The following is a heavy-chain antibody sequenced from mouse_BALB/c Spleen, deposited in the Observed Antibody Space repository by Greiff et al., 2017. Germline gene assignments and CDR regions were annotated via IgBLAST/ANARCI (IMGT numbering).Heavy chain of an antibody. J-gene: IGHJ4*01. Sequence: EVKLMESGGGLVQPGGSLKLSCAASGFTFSSYTMSWVRQTPEKRLEWVAYISNGGGSTYYPDTVKGRFTISRDNAKNTLYLQMSSLKSEDTAMYYCARQGSYDAMDYWGQGTSVTGAS. CDR1: GFTFSSYT. CDR2: ISNGGGST. V-gene: IGHV5-12-2*01. CDR3: ARQGSYDAMDY. D-gene: IGHD1-1*02.